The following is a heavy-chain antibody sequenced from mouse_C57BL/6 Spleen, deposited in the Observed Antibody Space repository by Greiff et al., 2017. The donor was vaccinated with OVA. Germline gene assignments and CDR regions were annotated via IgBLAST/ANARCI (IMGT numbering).Heavy chain of an antibody. CDR1: GFTFSSYA. D-gene: IGHD2-4*01. CDR3: ARVVYDYGEAMDY. J-gene: IGHJ4*01. Sequence: EVQLVESGGGLVKPGGSLKLSCAASGFTFSSYAMSWVRQTPEKRLEWVATISDGGSYTYYPDNVKGRFTISRDNAKNNLYLQMSSLKSEDTAMYDCARVVYDYGEAMDYWGQGTSVTVSS. V-gene: IGHV5-4*01. CDR2: ISDGGSYT.